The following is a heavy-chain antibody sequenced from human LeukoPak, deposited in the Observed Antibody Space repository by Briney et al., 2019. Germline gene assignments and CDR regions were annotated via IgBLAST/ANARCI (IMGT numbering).Heavy chain of an antibody. V-gene: IGHV1-2*02. J-gene: IGHJ3*02. CDR3: ARDTYGLLGAFDI. CDR2: INPNSGGT. D-gene: IGHD1-26*01. CDR1: GYTFTGYY. Sequence: ASVKVSCKASGYTFTGYYMHWVRHAPGQGLEWMGCINPNSGGTNYAQKFQGRVTMTRDTSISTAYMELSRLRSDDTAVYYCARDTYGLLGAFDIWGQGTMVTVSS.